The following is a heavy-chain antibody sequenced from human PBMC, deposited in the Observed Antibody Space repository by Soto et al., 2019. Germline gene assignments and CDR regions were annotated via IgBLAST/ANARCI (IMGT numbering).Heavy chain of an antibody. D-gene: IGHD3-22*01. Sequence: QVRLVESGGAVVQPGRSLKLSCATSGFVFSRYSMHWVRQSPGKGLEWVAVISHDANQTFYAESVRGRFTISKDRSMNTLLLQMNTLKTEDSATYHCARDASRDGYTWGQGTRVTVSS. J-gene: IGHJ5*02. V-gene: IGHV3-30*04. CDR2: ISHDANQT. CDR1: GFVFSRYS. CDR3: ARDASRDGYT.